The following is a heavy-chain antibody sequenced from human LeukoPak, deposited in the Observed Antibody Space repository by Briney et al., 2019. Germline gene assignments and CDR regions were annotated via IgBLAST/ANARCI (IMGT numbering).Heavy chain of an antibody. CDR2: TYYRSRWYK. D-gene: IGHD6-19*01. J-gene: IGHJ4*02. CDR3: ARVSAWYEFDY. Sequence: SQTLSLTCAISGDSVSNTSAAWTWIRQSPSRGLEWLGRTYYRSRWYKDYAVSVKSRIIINPDTSKNQFSLQLNSVTPEDTAVYYCARVSAWYEFDYWGQGTLVTVSS. V-gene: IGHV6-1*01. CDR1: GDSVSNTSAA.